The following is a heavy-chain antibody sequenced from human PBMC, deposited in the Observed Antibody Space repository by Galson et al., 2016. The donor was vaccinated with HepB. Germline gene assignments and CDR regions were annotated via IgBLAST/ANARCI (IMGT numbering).Heavy chain of an antibody. D-gene: IGHD3-22*01. J-gene: IGHJ5*02. CDR2: INPRDGGT. CDR3: ARDHSRSSYDSGIYWWFDP. Sequence: SVKVSCKASGYTFTSHWMHWVRQAPGQGLEWMGIINPRDGGTSYAQKFQDRVTLTRDTSTSTVYMELSSLRSEDTAVYYCARDHSRSSYDSGIYWWFDPWGQGTLVTVSS. CDR1: GYTFTSHW. V-gene: IGHV1-46*01.